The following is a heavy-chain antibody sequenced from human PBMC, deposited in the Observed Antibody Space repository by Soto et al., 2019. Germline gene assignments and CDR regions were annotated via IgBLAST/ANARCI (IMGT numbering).Heavy chain of an antibody. CDR1: GYTFTSYG. J-gene: IGHJ5*02. CDR3: ARDPYYYGSGSLFNWFDP. V-gene: IGHV1-18*01. Sequence: GASVKVSCTASGYTFTSYGISWVRQAPGQGLEWMGWISAYNGNTNYAQKLQGRVTMTTDTSTSTAYMELRSLRSDDTAVYYCARDPYYYGSGSLFNWFDPWGQGTLVTVSS. CDR2: ISAYNGNT. D-gene: IGHD3-10*01.